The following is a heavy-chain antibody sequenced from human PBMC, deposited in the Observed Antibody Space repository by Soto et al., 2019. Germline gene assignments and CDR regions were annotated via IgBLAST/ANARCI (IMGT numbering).Heavy chain of an antibody. CDR2: INAGNGNT. V-gene: IGHV1-3*01. Sequence: ASVMVSCKASRCTITSYAMRWVRQAAGQRLESMGWINAGNGNTKYSQKFQGRVTITRDTSASTAYMELSSLRSEDTAVYYWASDLRGWPDYWGQGILVTGSS. CDR1: RCTITSYA. CDR3: ASDLRGWPDY. D-gene: IGHD2-15*01. J-gene: IGHJ4*02.